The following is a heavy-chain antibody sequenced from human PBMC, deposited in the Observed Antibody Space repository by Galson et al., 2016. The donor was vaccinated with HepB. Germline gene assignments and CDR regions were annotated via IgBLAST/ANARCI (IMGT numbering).Heavy chain of an antibody. CDR2: ISSRSSTI. V-gene: IGHV3-11*04. D-gene: IGHD5-18*01. J-gene: IGHJ3*01. CDR1: GFTFSDYY. Sequence: SLRLSCAASGFTFSDYYMNWIRQAPGKGLEWISYISSRSSTIYYADSVKGRFTISRDNAKKSLFLQMNSLRAEDTAVYYCVRGGDTVIGAAFDVWGQGTMVTVS. CDR3: VRGGDTVIGAAFDV.